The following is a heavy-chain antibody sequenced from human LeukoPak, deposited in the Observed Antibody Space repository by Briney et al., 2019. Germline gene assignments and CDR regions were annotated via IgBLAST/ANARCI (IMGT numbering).Heavy chain of an antibody. D-gene: IGHD4-17*01. V-gene: IGHV4-34*01. J-gene: IGHJ4*02. Sequence: PSETLSLTCAVYGGTFSGYYWSWIRQPPGKGLEWKGLEWIGEINPGGSTNYNPSLKSRVTISVDTSKNQISLKLSSVTAADTAVYYCARALRDYGDHGNYYFDYWGQGNLVTVSS. CDR2: INPGGST. CDR1: GGTFSGYY. CDR3: ARALRDYGDHGNYYFDY.